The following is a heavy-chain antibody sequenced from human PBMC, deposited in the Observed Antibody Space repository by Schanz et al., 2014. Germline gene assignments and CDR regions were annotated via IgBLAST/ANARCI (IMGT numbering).Heavy chain of an antibody. Sequence: QVQLVQSGAEVKKPGSSVKVSCKASGDTFRSYTINWVRHSPGQGLEWMGRIIPITGITNYAQKFQGRVPFTADQSPSPAFLPVNRLRSAGPAVYYCARTGYDQSLTHWGQGALVTVSS. CDR3: ARTGYDQSLTH. CDR1: GDTFRSYT. D-gene: IGHD3-3*01. J-gene: IGHJ4*02. CDR2: IIPITGIT. V-gene: IGHV1-69*02.